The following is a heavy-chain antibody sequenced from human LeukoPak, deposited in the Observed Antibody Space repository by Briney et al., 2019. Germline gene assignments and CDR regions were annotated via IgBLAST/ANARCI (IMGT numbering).Heavy chain of an antibody. V-gene: IGHV3-23*01. D-gene: IGHD3-22*01. Sequence: PGGSLRLSCAASGFTFSSYAMNWVRQAPGKGLEWVSAISGSGGSTYYADSVKGRFTISRDNSKNTLYLQMNSLRAEDTAVYYCARGDYYDSSGYFDYWGQGTLVTVSS. CDR1: GFTFSSYA. J-gene: IGHJ4*02. CDR3: ARGDYYDSSGYFDY. CDR2: ISGSGGST.